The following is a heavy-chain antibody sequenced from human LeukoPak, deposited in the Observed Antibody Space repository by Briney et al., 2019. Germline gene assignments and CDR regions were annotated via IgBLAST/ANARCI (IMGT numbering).Heavy chain of an antibody. V-gene: IGHV1-2*02. CDR1: GYTFTSYG. Sequence: ASVKVSCKASGYTFTSYGISWVRQAPGQGLEWMGWINPNSGGTNYAQKFQGRVTMTRDTSISTAYMELSRLRSDDTAVYYCARDGYSSYYYYYYMDVWGKGTTVTVSS. CDR3: ARDGYSSYYYYYYMDV. CDR2: INPNSGGT. D-gene: IGHD6-13*01. J-gene: IGHJ6*03.